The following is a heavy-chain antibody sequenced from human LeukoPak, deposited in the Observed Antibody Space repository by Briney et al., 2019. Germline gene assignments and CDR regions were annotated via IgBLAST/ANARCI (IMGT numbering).Heavy chain of an antibody. CDR1: GFSLRDYS. CDR2: ISSTSNAR. Sequence: GGSLRLSYVASGFSLRDYSMNWVRQAPGKGLEWVSYISSTSNARYYVDSVKGRFTTSRDNAKNSLYLHMNSLRAEDTAVYYCARDRHLYNYDGLDVWGQGTTVAVS. CDR3: ARDRHLYNYDGLDV. D-gene: IGHD3-3*02. V-gene: IGHV3-48*01. J-gene: IGHJ6*02.